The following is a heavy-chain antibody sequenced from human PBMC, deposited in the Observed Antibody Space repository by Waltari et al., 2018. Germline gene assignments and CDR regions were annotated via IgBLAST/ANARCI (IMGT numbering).Heavy chain of an antibody. Sequence: EVQLVESGGGLVQPGGSLRLSCVASGFTLSSYEMNWVRQAPGKGLGWVSYISSSVGTINYRDSPKGRFTISRDNAKNSLYLQMNSLRAEDTAVYYCAREVRDYYDSYGYIDYWGQGTLVTVSS. CDR2: ISSSVGTI. CDR3: AREVRDYYDSYGYIDY. CDR1: GFTLSSYE. J-gene: IGHJ4*02. D-gene: IGHD3-22*01. V-gene: IGHV3-48*03.